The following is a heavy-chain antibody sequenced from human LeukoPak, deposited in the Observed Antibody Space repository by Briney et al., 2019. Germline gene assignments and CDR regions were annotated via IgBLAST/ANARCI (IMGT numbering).Heavy chain of an antibody. D-gene: IGHD3-22*01. CDR3: ARRDDSSGYYLDY. V-gene: IGHV1-46*01. CDR2: INPSAGST. CDR1: GYTFTNYY. Sequence: ASVKVSCKASGYTFTNYYMHWVRQAPRQGLEWMGIINPSAGSTSYAQKFQDTVAMTTDTSTSTVYMELSSLRSEDTAVYYCARRDDSSGYYLDYWGQGTLVTVSS. J-gene: IGHJ4*02.